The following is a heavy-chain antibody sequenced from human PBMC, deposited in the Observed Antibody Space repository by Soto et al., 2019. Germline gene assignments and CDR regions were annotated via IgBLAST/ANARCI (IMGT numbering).Heavy chain of an antibody. V-gene: IGHV5-51*01. CDR1: GYSFTSYW. CDR3: ATAAAGTTLPMDV. J-gene: IGHJ6*02. Sequence: GESLKISCKGSGYSFTSYWIGWVRQMPGKGLEWMGIIYPGDSDTRYSPSFQGQVSISADKSISTAYLQWGSLKASDTAMYYCATAAAGTTLPMDVWGQGTTVTVSS. D-gene: IGHD6-13*01. CDR2: IYPGDSDT.